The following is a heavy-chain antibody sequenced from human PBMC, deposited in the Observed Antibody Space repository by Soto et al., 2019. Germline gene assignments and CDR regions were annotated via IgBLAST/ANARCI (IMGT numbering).Heavy chain of an antibody. Sequence: LSLTCTVSGGSVNSDSYYWSWIRQPPGRGLEWIGYIYYTGSTNYNPSLKSRVSISVDTSRNQFSLKLSSVTAADTAVYYCAREFSNSPEAFDSWGQGSLVTVSS. J-gene: IGHJ4*02. D-gene: IGHD6-6*01. CDR2: IYYTGST. CDR3: AREFSNSPEAFDS. V-gene: IGHV4-61*01. CDR1: GGSVNSDSYY.